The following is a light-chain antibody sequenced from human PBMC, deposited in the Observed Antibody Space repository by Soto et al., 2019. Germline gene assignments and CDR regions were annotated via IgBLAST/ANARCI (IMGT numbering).Light chain of an antibody. J-gene: IGKJ4*01. V-gene: IGKV1-33*01. CDR3: QQYDNLPLSGLT. Sequence: DIQMTQSPSSLSASVGDRVTITCQASQDISNYLNWYQQKPGKAPKLLIYDASNLETGVPSRFSGSGSGTDFTFAISSLQPEDIATYYCQQYDNLPLSGLTFGGGTKVEIK. CDR2: DAS. CDR1: QDISNY.